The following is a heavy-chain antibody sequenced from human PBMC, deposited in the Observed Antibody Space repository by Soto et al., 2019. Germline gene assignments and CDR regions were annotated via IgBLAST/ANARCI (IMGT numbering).Heavy chain of an antibody. V-gene: IGHV2-5*01. CDR3: ALVAVDTATRLFDS. Sequence: QITLKESGPTLVKPTQTLTLTCTFSGFSLSTSGVGVGWIRQPPGKALEWLALIYWNDDKRYSPSLKSRLTLATDTSKNQVVLTMTNMDPVDTATYYCALVAVDTATRLFDSWGQGTLVTVSS. D-gene: IGHD5-18*01. J-gene: IGHJ4*02. CDR2: IYWNDDK. CDR1: GFSLSTSGVG.